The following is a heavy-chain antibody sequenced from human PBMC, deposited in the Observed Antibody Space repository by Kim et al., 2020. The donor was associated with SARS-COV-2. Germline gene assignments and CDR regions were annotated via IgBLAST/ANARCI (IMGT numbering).Heavy chain of an antibody. J-gene: IGHJ6*02. Sequence: YYTPSLRSRVTISLDASKNQFSLRLPSVTAADTSVYYCARLRRLWFDAMDVWGQGTTVTVSS. V-gene: IGHV4-39*01. D-gene: IGHD3-10*01. CDR3: ARLRRLWFDAMDV.